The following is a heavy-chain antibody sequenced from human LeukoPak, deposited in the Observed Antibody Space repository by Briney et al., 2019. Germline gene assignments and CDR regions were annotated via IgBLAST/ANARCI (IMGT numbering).Heavy chain of an antibody. V-gene: IGHV3-20*04. CDR2: SNWSGDST. Sequence: GGSLSLPCDVSGLTFAYNCLRWVRQAPGRGPPWVAGSNWSGDSTFYAGSVKGRITISRDNSKKALYLQMNNLRGEDTAAYYCARDLSSNWSKFAYWGQGTLVTVSS. J-gene: IGHJ4*02. CDR1: GLTFAYNC. CDR3: ARDLSSNWSKFAY. D-gene: IGHD6-13*01.